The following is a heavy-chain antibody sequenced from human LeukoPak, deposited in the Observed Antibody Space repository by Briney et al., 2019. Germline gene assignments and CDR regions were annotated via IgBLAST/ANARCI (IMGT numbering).Heavy chain of an antibody. CDR2: IYYSGSN. CDR3: ARGDSYGPYYYYGMDV. D-gene: IGHD5-18*01. CDR1: GGSISSGGYY. J-gene: IGHJ6*04. Sequence: SQTLSLTCTVSGGSISSGGYYWSWIRQHPGKGLEWFGYIYYSGSNYYNPSLKSRVTISVDTSKNQFSLKLSSVTAADTAVYYCARGDSYGPYYYYGMDVWGKGTTVTVSS. V-gene: IGHV4-31*03.